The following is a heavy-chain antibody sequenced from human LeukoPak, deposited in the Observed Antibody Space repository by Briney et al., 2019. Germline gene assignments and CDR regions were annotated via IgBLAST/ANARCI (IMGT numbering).Heavy chain of an antibody. V-gene: IGHV3-33*01. D-gene: IGHD3-10*01. CDR2: IWSDGSEK. Sequence: GGSLRLSCAASGFTFRTYGMQWVRQAPGKGLEWVAVIWSDGSEKYYADSVKGRFTISRDNSKNTLYLQMSSLRAEDTAVYYCARAPPYYGSGSYYGMDVWGQGTTVTVSS. J-gene: IGHJ6*02. CDR3: ARAPPYYGSGSYYGMDV. CDR1: GFTFRTYG.